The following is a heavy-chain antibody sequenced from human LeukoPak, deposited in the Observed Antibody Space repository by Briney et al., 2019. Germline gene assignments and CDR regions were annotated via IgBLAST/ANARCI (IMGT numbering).Heavy chain of an antibody. J-gene: IGHJ4*02. CDR2: ISTYNGNT. CDR3: ARDEAGFGTTPLDY. CDR1: GYTFTNYG. Sequence: ASVKLSCKASGYTFTNYGITWVRQAPGRGLQCMGGISTYNGNTHYAQRFQGRVTMTTDTSTSTVYMELRSLRSDDTAVYYCARDEAGFGTTPLDYWGQGTLVTVSS. D-gene: IGHD2-8*01. V-gene: IGHV1-18*01.